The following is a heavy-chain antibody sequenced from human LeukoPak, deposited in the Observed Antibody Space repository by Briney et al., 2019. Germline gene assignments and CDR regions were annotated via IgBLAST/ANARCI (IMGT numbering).Heavy chain of an antibody. V-gene: IGHV3-23*01. Sequence: PGGSLRLSCTATGFTFCRYTMTWVRQAPGQGLKWVATITTGGPHTFYADSGRGRFTVSRDNSKNTLYLQMNSLRAEDTAVYYCAKGRGTGVTTPGAFDIWGQGTMVTVSS. CDR3: AKGRGTGVTTPGAFDI. J-gene: IGHJ3*02. CDR2: ITTGGPHT. CDR1: GFTFCRYT. D-gene: IGHD1-26*01.